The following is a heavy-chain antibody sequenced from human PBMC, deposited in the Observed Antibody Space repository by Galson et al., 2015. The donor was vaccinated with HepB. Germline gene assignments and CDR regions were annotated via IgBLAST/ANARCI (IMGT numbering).Heavy chain of an antibody. Sequence: SLRLSCAASGFTFSSYAMSWVRQAPGKGLEWVSAISGSGGSTYYADSVKGRFTISRDNSKNTLYLQMNSLRAEDTAVYYCAKGGVLRFLEWLSYDYFDYWGQGTLVTVSS. V-gene: IGHV3-23*01. CDR2: ISGSGGST. D-gene: IGHD3-3*01. CDR3: AKGGVLRFLEWLSYDYFDY. J-gene: IGHJ4*02. CDR1: GFTFSSYA.